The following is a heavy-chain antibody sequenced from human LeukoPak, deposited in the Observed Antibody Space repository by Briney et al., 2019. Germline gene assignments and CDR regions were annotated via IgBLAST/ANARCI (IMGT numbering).Heavy chain of an antibody. D-gene: IGHD6-19*01. Sequence: ASVKVSCKASGYTFSDYYMHWVRQAPGQGLEWMGWINPKSGGTNYAQKFQGRVTMTRDTSISTTYMELSRLRSDDTAAYYCAREADYYGYWGQGTLVTVSS. CDR1: GYTFSDYY. V-gene: IGHV1-2*02. CDR2: INPKSGGT. J-gene: IGHJ4*02. CDR3: AREADYYGY.